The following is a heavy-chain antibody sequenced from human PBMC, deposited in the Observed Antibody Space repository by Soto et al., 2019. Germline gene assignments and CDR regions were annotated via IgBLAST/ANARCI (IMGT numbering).Heavy chain of an antibody. CDR3: SRDGRSSSWYNGNYYYYYGMDV. CDR1: GFTFSSYA. Sequence: QVQLVESGGGVVQPGRSLRLSCAASGFTFSSYAMHWVRQAPGKGLEWVAVISYDGSNKYYADSVKGQFTISRDNSKNTLYLQMNSLRAEDTAVYYCSRDGRSSSWYNGNYYYYYGMDVWGQVTTVTVSS. D-gene: IGHD6-13*01. CDR2: ISYDGSNK. J-gene: IGHJ6*02. V-gene: IGHV3-30-3*01.